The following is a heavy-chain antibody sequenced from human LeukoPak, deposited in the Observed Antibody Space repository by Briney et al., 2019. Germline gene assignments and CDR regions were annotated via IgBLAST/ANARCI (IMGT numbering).Heavy chain of an antibody. J-gene: IGHJ6*03. V-gene: IGHV3-21*01. D-gene: IGHD2-2*01. CDR2: ISSSSSYI. CDR3: ARDSSTLSYYYYMDV. Sequence: GGSLRLSCAASGFTFSSYSMNWVRQAPGKGREWVSSISSSSSYIYYADSVKGRFTISRDNAKNSLYLQMNSLRAEDTAVYYCARDSSTLSYYYYMDVWGKGTTVTISS. CDR1: GFTFSSYS.